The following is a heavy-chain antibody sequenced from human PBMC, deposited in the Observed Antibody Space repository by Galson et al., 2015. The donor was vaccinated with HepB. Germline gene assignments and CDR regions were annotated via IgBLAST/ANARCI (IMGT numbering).Heavy chain of an antibody. Sequence: TLTLTCTVSGGSISSGDYYWSWIRQPPGKGLEWIGYIYYSGSTYYNPSLTSRVTISVDTSKNQFSLKLSSVTAADTAVYYCARGGITIFGVADVTDYWGQGTLVTVSS. V-gene: IGHV4-30-4*01. CDR3: ARGGITIFGVADVTDY. J-gene: IGHJ4*02. CDR1: GGSISSGDYY. CDR2: IYYSGST. D-gene: IGHD3-3*01.